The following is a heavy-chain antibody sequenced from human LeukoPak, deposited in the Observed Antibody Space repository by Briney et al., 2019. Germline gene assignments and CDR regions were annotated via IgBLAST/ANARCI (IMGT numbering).Heavy chain of an antibody. CDR1: GGTFSSYA. D-gene: IGHD6-6*01. Sequence: ASVKVSCKASGGTFSSYAISWVRQAPGQGLEWMGGIIPIFGTADYAQKFQGRVTITADESTSTAYMELSSLRSEDTAVYYCARGQLVTPNAYYYYGMDVWGQGPTVTVSS. J-gene: IGHJ6*02. CDR2: IIPIFGTA. CDR3: ARGQLVTPNAYYYYGMDV. V-gene: IGHV1-69*13.